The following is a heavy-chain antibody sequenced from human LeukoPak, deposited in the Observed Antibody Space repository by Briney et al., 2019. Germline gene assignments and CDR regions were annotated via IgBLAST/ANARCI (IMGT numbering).Heavy chain of an antibody. CDR3: ARLRGTRFDY. J-gene: IGHJ4*02. D-gene: IGHD3-16*01. CDR1: GGSISSRSYY. V-gene: IGHV4-39*01. CDR2: IYYSGNT. Sequence: SETLSLTCTVSGGSISSRSYYWGWIRQPPGKGLEWIGSIYYSGNTYYNSSLKSRVTISVDTSKNRFSLKLTSVTAADTAVYYCARLRGTRFDYWGQGTLVTVSS.